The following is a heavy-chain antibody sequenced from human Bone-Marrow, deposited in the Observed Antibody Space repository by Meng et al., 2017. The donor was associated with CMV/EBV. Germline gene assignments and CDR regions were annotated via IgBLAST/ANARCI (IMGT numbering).Heavy chain of an antibody. Sequence: SETLSLTCTVSGGSISSGGYYWSWIRQHPGKGLEWIGYIYYSGSTYYNPSLKSRVTISVDTSKNQFSLKLSSVTAADTAVYYRARGETRYYFDYWGQGTLVTVSS. CDR1: GGSISSGGYY. V-gene: IGHV4-31*03. CDR3: ARGETRYYFDY. CDR2: IYYSGST. J-gene: IGHJ4*02.